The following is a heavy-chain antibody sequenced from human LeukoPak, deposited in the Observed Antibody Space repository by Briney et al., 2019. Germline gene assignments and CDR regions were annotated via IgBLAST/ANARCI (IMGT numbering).Heavy chain of an antibody. J-gene: IGHJ5*02. V-gene: IGHV4-59*01. CDR2: VYYSGST. Sequence: ASETLSLTCTVSGGSISSYYWSWIRQTPGKGLEWIGYVYYSGSTNYNPSLKSRATLSVDTSKNQFSLKLNSVTAADTAVHYCARYMVAVNNWFDPWGQGTLVTVSS. D-gene: IGHD5-12*01. CDR1: GGSISSYY. CDR3: ARYMVAVNNWFDP.